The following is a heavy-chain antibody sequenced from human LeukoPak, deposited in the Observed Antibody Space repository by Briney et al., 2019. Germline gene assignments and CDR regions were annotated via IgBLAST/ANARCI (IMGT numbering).Heavy chain of an antibody. CDR1: GFTYEDYA. D-gene: IGHD3-3*01. Sequence: GGSLRLSCAASGFTYEDYAMDWVRQAPGKGLEWASGMSWNTDNIGYADSVRGRFTISRDNAKNSLYLQMNSLRSEDTALYYCEKGDGVVRIDDGLDMWGQGTMVTVSS. V-gene: IGHV3-9*01. CDR3: EKGDGVVRIDDGLDM. J-gene: IGHJ3*02. CDR2: MSWNTDNI.